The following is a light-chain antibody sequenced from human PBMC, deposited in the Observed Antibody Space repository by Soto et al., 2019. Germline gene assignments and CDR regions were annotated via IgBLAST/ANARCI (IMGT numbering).Light chain of an antibody. Sequence: QSALTQPASVSGSPGQSITISCTGTSSDVGGYNYVSWYQQHPGKAPKLMIYEVSNRPSGVSNHFSASKSGNTASLTVSGLQADDEADYYCSSYTSSNTLVFGGGTKVTVL. CDR3: SSYTSSNTLV. CDR1: SSDVGGYNY. V-gene: IGLV2-14*01. J-gene: IGLJ2*01. CDR2: EVS.